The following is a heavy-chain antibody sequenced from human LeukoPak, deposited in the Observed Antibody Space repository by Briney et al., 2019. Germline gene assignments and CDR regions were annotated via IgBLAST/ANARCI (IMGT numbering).Heavy chain of an antibody. Sequence: KPTETLSLTCEVYGRSFSGYYWSWTRQPPGKGLEWIGEINHSGFINYNPSLKSRVIISADTPKIQFSLKLTSVTAADTAVYYCARGQRAFDIWGQGTMVTVST. V-gene: IGHV4-34*01. CDR2: INHSGFI. J-gene: IGHJ3*02. CDR3: ARGQRAFDI. CDR1: GRSFSGYY.